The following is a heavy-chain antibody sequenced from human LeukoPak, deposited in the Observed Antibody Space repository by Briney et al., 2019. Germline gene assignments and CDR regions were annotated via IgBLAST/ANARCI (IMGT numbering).Heavy chain of an antibody. CDR2: IKQDGSEK. Sequence: GGSLRLSCAASGFTLSSYWMTWVRQAQGKGLEWVANIKQDGSEKYYVDSVKGRFTISRDNAKNSLYLQMNSLRAEDTAVYYCARDFVNWGQGTLVTVSS. V-gene: IGHV3-7*01. J-gene: IGHJ4*02. CDR1: GFTLSSYW. CDR3: ARDFVN.